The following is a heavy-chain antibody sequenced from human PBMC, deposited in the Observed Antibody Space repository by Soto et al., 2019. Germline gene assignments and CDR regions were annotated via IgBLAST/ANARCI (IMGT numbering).Heavy chain of an antibody. CDR2: ISYDGSNK. CDR3: AKAKIRFDRYYESTIVFDY. J-gene: IGHJ4*02. CDR1: GFTFSSYG. V-gene: IGHV3-30*18. Sequence: PGGSLRLSCAASGFTFSSYGMHWARQAQGKGLEWVAVISYDGSNKYYADSVKGRFTISRDNSKNTLYLQKNSLRAEDTAVYYCAKAKIRFDRYYESTIVFDYWGQGTLVTVSS. D-gene: IGHD3-22*01.